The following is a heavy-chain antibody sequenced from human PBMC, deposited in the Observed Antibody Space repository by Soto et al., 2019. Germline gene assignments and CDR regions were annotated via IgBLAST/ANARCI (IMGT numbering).Heavy chain of an antibody. CDR3: ARDLWFGELSPFDY. J-gene: IGHJ4*02. CDR2: ISPNYGNT. D-gene: IGHD3-10*01. V-gene: IGHV1-18*01. Sequence: ASVKVSCKASGGTFSSYAISWVRQAPGQGLEWMGWISPNYGNTNYAQKFQGRVTMTTDTSTSTAYMELRSMRSDDTAVYYCARDLWFGELSPFDYWGQGTLVTAS. CDR1: GGTFSSYA.